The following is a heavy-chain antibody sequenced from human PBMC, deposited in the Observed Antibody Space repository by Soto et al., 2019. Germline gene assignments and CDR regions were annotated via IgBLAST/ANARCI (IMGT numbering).Heavy chain of an antibody. D-gene: IGHD2-2*01. CDR3: ARVQIGYCSSTSCNYGMDV. Sequence: GGSLRLSCSASGFTFSSYVMSWVRQAPGKGLEWVSVIYSGGTTYYADSVKGRFTISRDISKNTLFLQMNSLRAEDTAVYYCARVQIGYCSSTSCNYGMDVWGQGTTVTVSS. J-gene: IGHJ6*02. CDR2: IYSGGTT. V-gene: IGHV3-66*01. CDR1: GFTFSSYV.